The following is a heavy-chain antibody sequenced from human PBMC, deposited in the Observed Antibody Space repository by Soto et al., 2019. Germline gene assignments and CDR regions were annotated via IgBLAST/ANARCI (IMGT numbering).Heavy chain of an antibody. CDR1: EGTFSSYT. CDR3: ARGNHRWLQLWYFDL. D-gene: IGHD5-12*01. J-gene: IGHJ2*01. V-gene: IGHV1-69*12. Sequence: QVQLVQSGAEVKKPGSSVTVSCKASEGTFSSYTISWVRQAPGQGLEWMGGIIPIFGTANYAQKFQDRVTITADESTSTAYMELSRLISEDTAVYYCARGNHRWLQLWYFDLWGRGTLVTVSS. CDR2: IIPIFGTA.